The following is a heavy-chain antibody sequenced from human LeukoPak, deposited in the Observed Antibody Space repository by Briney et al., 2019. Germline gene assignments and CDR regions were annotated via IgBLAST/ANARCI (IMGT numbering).Heavy chain of an antibody. V-gene: IGHV1-2*02. Sequence: GESLKISCKASGYTFTGYYMHWVRQAPGQGLEWMGWINPNSGGTNYAQKFQGRVTMTRDTSISTAYMELSRLRSDDTAVYYCARAAPQYYDILTGYHLGYWFDPWGQGTLVTVSS. CDR3: ARAAPQYYDILTGYHLGYWFDP. CDR2: INPNSGGT. D-gene: IGHD3-9*01. J-gene: IGHJ5*02. CDR1: GYTFTGYY.